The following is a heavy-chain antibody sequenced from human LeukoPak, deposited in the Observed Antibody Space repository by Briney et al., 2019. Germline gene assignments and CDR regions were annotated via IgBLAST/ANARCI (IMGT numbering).Heavy chain of an antibody. J-gene: IGHJ5*02. Sequence: LGSLSLTPAVSLGSTSRINWWTGAGRPPGKGLGWIGVFFDIGVTNYNPTLRRRVTISVEKSKNQFSLKMCSVTAAATAVYYCARDSGVFAWFDPWGEGPLVTVS. D-gene: IGHD6-13*01. V-gene: IGHV4-4*03. CDR2: FFDIGVT. CDR1: LGSTSRINW. CDR3: ARDSGVFAWFDP.